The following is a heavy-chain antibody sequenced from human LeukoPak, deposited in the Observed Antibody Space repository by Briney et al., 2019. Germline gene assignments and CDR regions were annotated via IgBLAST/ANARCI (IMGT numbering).Heavy chain of an antibody. V-gene: IGHV3-13*01. Sequence: GGSLRLSCAASRFTFRDYDMHWVRQVPGRGLEWVSAIGIRDDTHYPDSVKGRFTISRENAKNSLYLQMNTLRDGDTAMYYCIRGGIRVSGIDAFDIWGQGTMVTVSS. D-gene: IGHD5/OR15-5a*01. CDR2: IGIRDDT. CDR3: IRGGIRVSGIDAFDI. J-gene: IGHJ3*02. CDR1: RFTFRDYD.